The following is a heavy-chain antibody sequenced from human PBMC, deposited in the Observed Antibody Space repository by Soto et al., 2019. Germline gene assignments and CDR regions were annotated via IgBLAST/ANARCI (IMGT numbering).Heavy chain of an antibody. J-gene: IGHJ6*02. D-gene: IGHD3-3*01. Sequence: PGGSLRLSCAASGFTFSSDGMHWVRQAPGKGLEWVAVISYDGSNKYYADSVKGRFTISRDNSKNTLYLQMNSLRAEDTAVYYCAKIGHYDFWRSSGMDVWGQGTTVTVSS. V-gene: IGHV3-30*18. CDR2: ISYDGSNK. CDR3: AKIGHYDFWRSSGMDV. CDR1: GFTFSSDG.